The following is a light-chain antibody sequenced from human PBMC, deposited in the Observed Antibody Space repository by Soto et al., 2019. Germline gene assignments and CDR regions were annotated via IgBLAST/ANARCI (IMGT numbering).Light chain of an antibody. V-gene: IGKV1-17*01. J-gene: IGKJ1*01. CDR2: AVS. Sequence: DIQMTQSPLSLSASVGDRVTITCRARQDIRNALSWYQQKPGKAPERLIFAVSFLKSGVPSRFSGSVSGTEFTLTISSLQPEDLATDDCLQHNSNYWTFGQGTKVE. CDR1: QDIRNA. CDR3: LQHNSNYWT.